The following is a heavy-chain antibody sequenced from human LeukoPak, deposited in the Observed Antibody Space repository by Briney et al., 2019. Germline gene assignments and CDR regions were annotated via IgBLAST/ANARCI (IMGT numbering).Heavy chain of an antibody. J-gene: IGHJ4*02. Sequence: ASVKVSCKASGYTFTSYYMHWVRQAPGQGLEWMGWISAYNGNTNYAQKLQGRVTMTTDTSTSTAYMELRSLRSDDTAVYYCARDNGGRRYADYWGQGTLVTVSS. V-gene: IGHV1-18*04. CDR3: ARDNGGRRYADY. CDR2: ISAYNGNT. D-gene: IGHD2-15*01. CDR1: GYTFTSYY.